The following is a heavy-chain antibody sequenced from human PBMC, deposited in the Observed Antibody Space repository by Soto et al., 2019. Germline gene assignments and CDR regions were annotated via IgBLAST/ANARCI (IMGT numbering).Heavy chain of an antibody. CDR1: GFTFSSYW. J-gene: IGHJ6*02. CDR2: INSDGSST. Sequence: EVQLVESGGGLVQPGGSLRLSCAASGFTFSSYWMHWVRQAPGKGLVWVSRINSDGSSTSYADSVKGRFTISRDNAKNTLYLQMNSLRAEDTAVYYCASDPGGAIFGVVIVGQNYGMDVWGQGTTVTVSS. CDR3: ASDPGGAIFGVVIVGQNYGMDV. V-gene: IGHV3-74*01. D-gene: IGHD3-3*01.